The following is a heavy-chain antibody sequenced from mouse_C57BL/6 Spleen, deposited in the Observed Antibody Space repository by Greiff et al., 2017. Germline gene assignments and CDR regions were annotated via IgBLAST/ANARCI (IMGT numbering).Heavy chain of an antibody. V-gene: IGHV1-72*01. CDR2: IDPKSGGT. J-gene: IGHJ3*01. CDR3: ARTYYGSSYGFAY. CDR1: GYIFTSYW. Sequence: QVQLQQPGAELVKPGASVKLSCKASGYIFTSYWMHWVKQRPGRGLEWIGRIDPKSGGTKYNEKFKSKATLTVDKPSSTAYMQLSSLTSEDSAVYYCARTYYGSSYGFAYWGQGTLVTVSA. D-gene: IGHD1-1*01.